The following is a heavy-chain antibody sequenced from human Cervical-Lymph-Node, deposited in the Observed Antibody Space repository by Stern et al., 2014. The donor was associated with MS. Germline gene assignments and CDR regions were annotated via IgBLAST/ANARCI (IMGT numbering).Heavy chain of an antibody. CDR2: IYWDDDK. J-gene: IGHJ4*02. CDR1: GFSLSTSGVG. V-gene: IGHV2-5*02. Sequence: QVTLRESGPTLVKPTQTLTLTCTFSGFSLSTSGVGVGWLRQPPGQALEWLALIYWDDDKRYSPSLKSRLTITKDTSKNQVVLTMTNMDPVDTATYYCAHGKQLGIFDYWGQGTLVTVSS. D-gene: IGHD6-13*01. CDR3: AHGKQLGIFDY.